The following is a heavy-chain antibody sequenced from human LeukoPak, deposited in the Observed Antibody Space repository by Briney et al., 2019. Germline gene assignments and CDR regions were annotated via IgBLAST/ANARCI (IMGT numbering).Heavy chain of an antibody. V-gene: IGHV3-20*04. CDR2: INWNGGST. CDR3: RSGTNPPFDY. CDR1: GFTFDDYG. Sequence: GSLRLSCAASGFTFDDYGMSWVRQAPGKGLEWVSGINWNGGSTGYADSVKGRFTISRDNAKNSLYLQMNSLRAEDTAIYYCRSGTNPPFDYWGQGTLVTVSS. J-gene: IGHJ4*02. D-gene: IGHD3-10*01.